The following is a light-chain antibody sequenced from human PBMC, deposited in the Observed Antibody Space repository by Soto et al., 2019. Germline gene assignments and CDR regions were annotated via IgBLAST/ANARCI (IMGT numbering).Light chain of an antibody. CDR1: SSDIGGSDY. V-gene: IGLV2-14*01. Sequence: QSALTQAASVSGSPGQSITISCTGTSSDIGGSDYVSWYQKHPGNAPKVIIYEVSDRPSGVSDRFSGSKSGNTASLTISGLQAEDEADYYCSSYVTSGTLVFGGGTKLTVL. CDR2: EVS. CDR3: SSYVTSGTLV. J-gene: IGLJ3*02.